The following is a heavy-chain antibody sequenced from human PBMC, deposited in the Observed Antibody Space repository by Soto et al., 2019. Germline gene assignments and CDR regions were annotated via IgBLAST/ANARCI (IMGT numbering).Heavy chain of an antibody. D-gene: IGHD3-22*01. V-gene: IGHV1-69*12. CDR3: ASHYDSSGYYYRGLDY. J-gene: IGHJ4*02. Sequence: QVQLVQSGAEVKKPGSSVKVSCKASGGTFSSYAISWVRQAPGQGLEWMGGIIPIFGTADYAQKFQGRVTDTADESTSTGNMELSSLRSEDTAVYYCASHYDSSGYYYRGLDYWGQGTLVTVSS. CDR1: GGTFSSYA. CDR2: IIPIFGTA.